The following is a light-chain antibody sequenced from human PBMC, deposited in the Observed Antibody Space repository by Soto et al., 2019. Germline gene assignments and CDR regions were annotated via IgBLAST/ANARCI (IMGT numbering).Light chain of an antibody. V-gene: IGLV2-23*01. CDR3: CSYALSSSYV. Sequence: QSALTQPASVSGSPGQSITIACTGTSGYVGSYSHVSWYQQHPGKAPRLIIYEGSKRPSGVSHRFSASRSDKTASLTISGLQAEDEAAYYCCSYALSSSYVFGTATRSPS. CDR1: SGYVGSYSH. CDR2: EGS. J-gene: IGLJ1*01.